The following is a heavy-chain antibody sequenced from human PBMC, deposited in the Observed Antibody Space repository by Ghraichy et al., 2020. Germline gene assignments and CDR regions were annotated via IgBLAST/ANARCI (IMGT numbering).Heavy chain of an antibody. D-gene: IGHD6-13*01. J-gene: IGHJ4*02. CDR2: IHPDGSDT. CDR3: VRDRTVAGTGPHFDY. Sequence: LSLTCAVSGFTLSGHWMHWVRQAPGKGLVWVSRIHPDGSDTTYADSVKGRFTISRDNAENMVYLQMNSLRAEDAAVYYCVRDRTVAGTGPHFDYWGQGTLVTVSS. CDR1: GFTLSGHW. V-gene: IGHV3-74*01.